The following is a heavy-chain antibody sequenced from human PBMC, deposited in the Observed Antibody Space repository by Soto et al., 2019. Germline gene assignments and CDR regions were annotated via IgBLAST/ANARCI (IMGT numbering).Heavy chain of an antibody. D-gene: IGHD5-12*01. CDR3: AKSYSGYDRGYYDY. Sequence: SETLSLTCTVSGSSISSCGYYWSRIRQHPGEGMEWFEYIDYSASTYYNPSLRSRVTISVDTCKNQLSLKLRTVTAADTSEYYCAKSYSGYDRGYYDYWGQGTLVTVSS. J-gene: IGHJ4*02. CDR1: GSSISSCGYY. V-gene: IGHV4-31*03. CDR2: IDYSAST.